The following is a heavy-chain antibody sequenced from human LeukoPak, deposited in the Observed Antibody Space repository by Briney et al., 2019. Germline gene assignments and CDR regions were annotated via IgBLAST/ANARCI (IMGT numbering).Heavy chain of an antibody. CDR3: ARSGSGSYFLDY. Sequence: GGSLRLSCAASGFTFSSYTMSWVRQAPGRGLEWVSAISGSGGSTYYADSVKGRFTISRDNFKHTLYLQMNSLRAEDTAVYYRARSGSGSYFLDYWGQGTLVTVSS. J-gene: IGHJ4*02. CDR2: ISGSGGST. D-gene: IGHD3-10*01. V-gene: IGHV3-23*01. CDR1: GFTFSSYT.